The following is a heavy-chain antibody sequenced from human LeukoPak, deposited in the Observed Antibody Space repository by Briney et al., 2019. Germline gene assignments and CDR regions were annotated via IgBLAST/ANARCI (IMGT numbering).Heavy chain of an antibody. CDR2: INSDGSTR. CDR3: ARGLTAVAPDY. V-gene: IGHV3-74*01. J-gene: IGHJ4*02. D-gene: IGHD6-19*01. Sequence: GGSLRLSCAASGFTFSSYWMHWVRQAPGKGLVWVSRINSDGSTRSYADSVKGRITISRDNAKNTLYLQMNSLRAEDTAVYYCARGLTAVAPDYWGQGTLVTFSS. CDR1: GFTFSSYW.